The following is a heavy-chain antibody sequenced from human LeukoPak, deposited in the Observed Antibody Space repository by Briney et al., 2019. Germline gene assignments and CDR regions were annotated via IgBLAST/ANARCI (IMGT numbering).Heavy chain of an antibody. Sequence: ASVKVSCKASGYTFTSYDINWVRQATGQGLEWMGWINLNNGRINYAQNFQGRVTMTRDTSISTAYMELSSLTSDDTALYYCARGTYYDSSAYSGVRLFDYWGQGTLVTVSS. D-gene: IGHD3-22*01. CDR3: ARGTYYDSSAYSGVRLFDY. CDR1: GYTFTSYD. V-gene: IGHV1-2*02. J-gene: IGHJ4*02. CDR2: INLNNGRI.